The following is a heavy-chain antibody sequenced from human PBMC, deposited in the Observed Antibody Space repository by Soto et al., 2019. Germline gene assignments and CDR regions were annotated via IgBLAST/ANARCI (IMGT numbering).Heavy chain of an antibody. J-gene: IGHJ3*02. CDR1: GGTFSSYA. V-gene: IGHV1-69*13. CDR3: ATGSHYYDSSGYRAFDI. D-gene: IGHD3-22*01. Sequence: ASVKVSCKASGGTFSSYAISWVRQAPGQGLEWMGGIIPIFGTANYAQKFQGRVTITADESTSTAYMELSSLRSEDTAVYYCATGSHYYDSSGYRAFDIWGQGTMVTVSS. CDR2: IIPIFGTA.